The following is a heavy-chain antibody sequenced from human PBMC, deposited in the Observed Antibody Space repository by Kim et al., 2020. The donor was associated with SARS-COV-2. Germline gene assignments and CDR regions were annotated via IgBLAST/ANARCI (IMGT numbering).Heavy chain of an antibody. CDR2: INSDGSTT. V-gene: IGHV3-74*01. Sequence: GGSLRLSCAASGLTFSGYWMHWVRQVPGKGLVCVSRINSDGSTTNYADSVKGRFTISRDNAKNTLYLQMNSLRAEDTAVYYCASRTAVAGIYYFDYWGQGTLVTVSS. D-gene: IGHD6-19*01. J-gene: IGHJ4*02. CDR3: ASRTAVAGIYYFDY. CDR1: GLTFSGYW.